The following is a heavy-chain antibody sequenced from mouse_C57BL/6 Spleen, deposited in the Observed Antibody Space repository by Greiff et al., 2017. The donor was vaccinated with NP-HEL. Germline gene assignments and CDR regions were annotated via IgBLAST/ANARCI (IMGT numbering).Heavy chain of an antibody. CDR1: GYTFTSYW. D-gene: IGHD2-5*01. J-gene: IGHJ4*01. Sequence: QVQLQQPGAELVKPGASVKLSCKASGYTFTSYWMQWVKQRPGQGLEWIGEIDPSDSYTNYNQKFKGKATLTVDTSSSTAYMQLSSLTSEDSAVYYCARAYYSNSYAMDYWGQGTSVTVSS. V-gene: IGHV1-50*01. CDR2: IDPSDSYT. CDR3: ARAYYSNSYAMDY.